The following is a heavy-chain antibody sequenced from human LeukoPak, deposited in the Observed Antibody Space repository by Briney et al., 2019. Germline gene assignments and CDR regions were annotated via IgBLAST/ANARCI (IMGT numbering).Heavy chain of an antibody. CDR2: IIQDASEK. D-gene: IGHD2-2*02. J-gene: IGHJ4*02. V-gene: IGHV3-7*03. Sequence: GGSLRLSCAASGFTFSIFWMSCVCQAPGEGEGWGANIIQDASEKSYAASVKGRFTISRDNAKNSLYLQMNSLRAEDTAVYYCARDIVVVPAAIYYFDSWGQGTLVTVSS. CDR1: GFTFSIFW. CDR3: ARDIVVVPAAIYYFDS.